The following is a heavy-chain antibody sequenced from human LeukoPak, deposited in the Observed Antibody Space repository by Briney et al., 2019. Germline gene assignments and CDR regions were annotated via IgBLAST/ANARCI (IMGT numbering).Heavy chain of an antibody. D-gene: IGHD3-9*01. J-gene: IGHJ3*02. CDR3: ARDLVLGYDTLTGENSDAFDI. Sequence: GGSLRLSCAASGFTFSSYAMSWVRQAPGKGLEWVSAISGSGGSTYYADSVKGRFTISRDNPKNTVYLQMNSLRAEDTAVYYCARDLVLGYDTLTGENSDAFDIWGQGTMVTVSS. V-gene: IGHV3-23*01. CDR2: ISGSGGST. CDR1: GFTFSSYA.